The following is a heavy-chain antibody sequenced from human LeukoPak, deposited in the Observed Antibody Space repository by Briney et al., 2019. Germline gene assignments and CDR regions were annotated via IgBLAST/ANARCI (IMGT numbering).Heavy chain of an antibody. V-gene: IGHV4-61*08. CDR3: ATLDTRANLHY. CDR2: ISYTGST. CDR1: GGSISSGDYY. J-gene: IGHJ4*02. Sequence: SETLSLTCTVSGGSISSGDYYWTWIRQPPGKGLEWIGYISYTGSTNYNPSLESRVTMSVDTSKNQFSLKLSSVTAADTAVYYCATLDTRANLHYWGQGTLVTVSS.